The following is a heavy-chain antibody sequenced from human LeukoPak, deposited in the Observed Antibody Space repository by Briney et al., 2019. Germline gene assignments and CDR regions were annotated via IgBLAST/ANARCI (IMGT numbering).Heavy chain of an antibody. CDR2: IYYNGST. Sequence: SETLSLTCTVSGGSIRYYYWRWIRQSPGKGLEWIGYIYYNGSTNYNPSLKSRATISVDMSKDQFSLKMSSVTAADTAVYYCARKGGLFDYWGQGRLVTVSS. CDR3: ARKGGLFDY. V-gene: IGHV4-59*01. D-gene: IGHD2-15*01. CDR1: GGSIRYYY. J-gene: IGHJ4*02.